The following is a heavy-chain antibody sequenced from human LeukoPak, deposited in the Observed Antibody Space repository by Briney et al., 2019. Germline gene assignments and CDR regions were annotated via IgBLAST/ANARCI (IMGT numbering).Heavy chain of an antibody. J-gene: IGHJ3*02. CDR2: IGTAGDT. Sequence: GGSLRLSCAASGFTFSSYDMHWVRQATGKGLEWVSAIGTAGDTYYPGSVKGRFTISRENAKNSLYLQMNSLRAGDTAVYYCARGPNDYGDYDSAFDIWGQGTMVTVSS. CDR1: GFTFSSYD. D-gene: IGHD4-17*01. V-gene: IGHV3-13*04. CDR3: ARGPNDYGDYDSAFDI.